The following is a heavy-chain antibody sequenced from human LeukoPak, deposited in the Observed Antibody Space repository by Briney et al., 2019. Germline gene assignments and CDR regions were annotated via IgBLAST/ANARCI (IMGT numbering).Heavy chain of an antibody. Sequence: GASVKVSCKASGYTFTSYYMHWVRQAPGKGLEWMGGFDPEDGETIYAQKSQGRVTMTEDTSTDTAYMELSSLRSEDTAVYYCATYYYDSSGYSPFDYWGQGTLVTVSS. D-gene: IGHD3-22*01. CDR2: FDPEDGET. J-gene: IGHJ4*02. CDR1: GYTFTSYY. V-gene: IGHV1-24*01. CDR3: ATYYYDSSGYSPFDY.